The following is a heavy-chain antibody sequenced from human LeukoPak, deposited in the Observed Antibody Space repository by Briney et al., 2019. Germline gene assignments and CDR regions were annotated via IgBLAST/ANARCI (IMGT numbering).Heavy chain of an antibody. D-gene: IGHD1-26*01. Sequence: PGGSLRLSCAASGFTFSSYSMNWVRQAPGKGLEWVSYISSSSSTIYYADSVKGRFTISRDNAKNSLYLQMDSLRAEDTAVYYWARDSPPLGATVLFDYWGQGTLVTVSP. CDR3: ARDSPPLGATVLFDY. V-gene: IGHV3-48*04. J-gene: IGHJ4*02. CDR2: ISSSSSTI. CDR1: GFTFSSYS.